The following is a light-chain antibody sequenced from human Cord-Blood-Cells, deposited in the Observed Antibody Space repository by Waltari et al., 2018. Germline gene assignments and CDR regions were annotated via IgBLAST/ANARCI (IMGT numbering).Light chain of an antibody. CDR1: QSVLYSSNNKNY. CDR3: QQYYSTPYT. J-gene: IGKJ2*01. Sequence: DIVMTQSPDSLAVSLGERATINCKSSQSVLYSSNNKNYLAWYQQKPGQPPKLLIYWASTREAGVPDRFSGSGSGTEFTLTISSLQAEDVAVYYCQQYYSTPYTVGQGTKLEIK. CDR2: WAS. V-gene: IGKV4-1*01.